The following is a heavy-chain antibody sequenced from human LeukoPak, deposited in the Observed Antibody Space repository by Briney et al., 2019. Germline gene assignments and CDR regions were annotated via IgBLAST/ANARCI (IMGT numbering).Heavy chain of an antibody. CDR2: IWYDGSNE. Sequence: GGSLRLSCAASGFSFSGYGMHWVRQAPGKGLEWVAVIWYDGSNEYYADSVKGRFTISRDNSKNTLYLQMNSLRAEDTAVYYCAKSLGNWGLDYWGQGTLVTVSS. V-gene: IGHV3-30*02. CDR1: GFSFSGYG. D-gene: IGHD7-27*01. CDR3: AKSLGNWGLDY. J-gene: IGHJ4*02.